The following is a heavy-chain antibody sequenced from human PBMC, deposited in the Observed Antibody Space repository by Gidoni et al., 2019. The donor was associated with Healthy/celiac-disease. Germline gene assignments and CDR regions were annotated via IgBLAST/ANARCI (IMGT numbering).Heavy chain of an antibody. V-gene: IGHV3-15*01. CDR3: TTDLYYDILTGHPPCDY. Sequence: EVQLVESGGGLVKPGGSLRLSCAASGFTFRNDWMSWVRQAPGKGLEWVGRIKGNTDGGTTDYAAPVKGRFTISRDDSKNTLYLQMNSLKTEDTAVYYCTTDLYYDILTGHPPCDYWGQGTLVTVSS. D-gene: IGHD3-9*01. J-gene: IGHJ4*02. CDR2: IKGNTDGGTT. CDR1: GFTFRNDW.